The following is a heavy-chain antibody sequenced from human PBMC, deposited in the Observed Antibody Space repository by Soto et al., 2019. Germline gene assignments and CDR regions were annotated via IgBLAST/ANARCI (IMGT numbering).Heavy chain of an antibody. V-gene: IGHV3-23*01. CDR3: AKGVRIAAAPPDYFDY. J-gene: IGHJ4*02. Sequence: GGSLRLSCAASGFTFSSYAMSWVRQAPGKGLEWVSAISGSGGSTYYADSVKGRFTISRDNSKNTLYLQMNSLRAEDTAVYYCAKGVRIAAAPPDYFDYWGQGTLVTVSS. D-gene: IGHD6-13*01. CDR1: GFTFSSYA. CDR2: ISGSGGST.